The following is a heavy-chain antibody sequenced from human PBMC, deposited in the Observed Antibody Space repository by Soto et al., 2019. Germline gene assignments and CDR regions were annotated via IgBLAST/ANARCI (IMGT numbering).Heavy chain of an antibody. J-gene: IGHJ4*02. Sequence: SETLSLTCSISGVSVRNNYWNWLRQPPGKGLEWIGYIFHDGTTKYNPSLRTRVTMSVDMPENQFSLKLTSVIPADTAVYYCARLLGGGDAYNFLDYWGQGTLVTVSS. CDR1: GVSVRNNY. CDR3: ARLLGGGDAYNFLDY. D-gene: IGHD3-16*01. V-gene: IGHV4-59*02. CDR2: IFHDGTT.